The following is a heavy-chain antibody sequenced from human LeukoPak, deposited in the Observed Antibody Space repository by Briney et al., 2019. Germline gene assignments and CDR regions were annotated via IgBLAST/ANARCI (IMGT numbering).Heavy chain of an antibody. CDR1: GFTFSNAW. V-gene: IGHV3-21*01. Sequence: GGSLRLSCAASGFTFSNAWMSWVRQAPGQGLEWVASASSSSSFVSYVDSVKGRFTISRDNADNSLYLHMSRLRAEDTAVYYCARLGGAYVSGFYFDSWGQGTLVTVSS. D-gene: IGHD3-10*01. J-gene: IGHJ4*02. CDR2: ASSSSSFV. CDR3: ARLGGAYVSGFYFDS.